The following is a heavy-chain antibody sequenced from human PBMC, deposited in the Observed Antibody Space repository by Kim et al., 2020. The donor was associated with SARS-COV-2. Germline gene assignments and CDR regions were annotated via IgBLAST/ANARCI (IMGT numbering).Heavy chain of an antibody. J-gene: IGHJ5*02. CDR3: ARVGLGLRDNYFDP. D-gene: IGHD3-10*01. V-gene: IGHV4-30-2*01. CDR1: GGFIRSDGYA. CDR2: VHHTGSP. Sequence: SETLSLTCTVSGGFIRSDGYAWSWIRQPPGKGLEWIGYVHHTGSPKYNPSLQSRVTMSVDQSQNQFSLKLSSVTAADTAMYYCARVGLGLRDNYFDPWGQGTLVTVSA.